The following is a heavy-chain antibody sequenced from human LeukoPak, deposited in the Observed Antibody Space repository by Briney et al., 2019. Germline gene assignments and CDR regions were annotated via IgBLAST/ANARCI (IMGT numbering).Heavy chain of an antibody. CDR3: ARLMVRVNWFDP. Sequence: ASVKVSCKASGYTFIGYYMHWVRQAPGQGLEWMGWINPNSGGTNYAQKFQGRVTVTRDTSISTAYMELSRLRSDDTAVYYCARLMVRVNWFDPWGQGTLVTVSS. CDR1: GYTFIGYY. V-gene: IGHV1-2*02. CDR2: INPNSGGT. J-gene: IGHJ5*02. D-gene: IGHD3-10*01.